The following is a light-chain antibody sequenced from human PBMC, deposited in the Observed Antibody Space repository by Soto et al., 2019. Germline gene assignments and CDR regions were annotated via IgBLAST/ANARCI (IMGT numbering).Light chain of an antibody. Sequence: QPVLTQPASVSGSPGQSITISCTGTSSDVGDYNYVSWYQQHPGKAPKLMIYDVSNRPSGVSNRFSGSKSGNTASLTISGLQAEDEADYYCSSYTSSSTSVVFGGGTKLTVL. CDR1: SSDVGDYNY. CDR2: DVS. CDR3: SSYTSSSTSVV. V-gene: IGLV2-14*01. J-gene: IGLJ2*01.